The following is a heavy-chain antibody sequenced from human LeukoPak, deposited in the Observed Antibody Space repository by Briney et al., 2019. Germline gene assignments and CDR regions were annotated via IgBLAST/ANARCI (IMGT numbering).Heavy chain of an antibody. CDR2: ISAYNGNT. Sequence: VASVKVSCKASGYTFTSYGISWVRQAPGQGLEWMGWISAYNGNTNYAQKLQGRVTMTTDTSTSTAYMELRSLRSDDTAVYYCARRRDLYSGSYYPFDYWGQGTLVTVSS. V-gene: IGHV1-18*01. D-gene: IGHD1-26*01. CDR3: ARRRDLYSGSYYPFDY. CDR1: GYTFTSYG. J-gene: IGHJ4*02.